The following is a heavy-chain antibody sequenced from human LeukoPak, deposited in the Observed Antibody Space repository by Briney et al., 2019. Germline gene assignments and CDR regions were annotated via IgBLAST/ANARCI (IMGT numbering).Heavy chain of an antibody. CDR1: GFTFSSYG. CDR3: AKDFGQYCSGGSCYNWFDP. D-gene: IGHD2-15*01. Sequence: PGGSLRLSCAASGFTFSSYGMHWVRQAPGKGLERVAFIRYDGSNKYYADSVKGRFTISRDNSKNTLYLQMNSLRAEDTAVYYCAKDFGQYCSGGSCYNWFDPWGQGTLVTVSS. J-gene: IGHJ5*02. CDR2: IRYDGSNK. V-gene: IGHV3-30*02.